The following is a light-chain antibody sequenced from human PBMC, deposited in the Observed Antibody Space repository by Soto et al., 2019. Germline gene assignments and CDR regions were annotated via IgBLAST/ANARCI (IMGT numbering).Light chain of an antibody. J-gene: IGLJ3*02. Sequence: QLVLTQSPSASASLGASVKLTCTLSSGHSSYAIAWHQQQPEKGPRYLMKLNSDGSHSKGDGIPDRFSGSSSGAERYLTISSLQSEDEADYYCQIWGTVIPWVFGGGTMLTVL. CDR1: SGHSSYA. V-gene: IGLV4-69*01. CDR3: QIWGTVIPWV. CDR2: LNSDGSH.